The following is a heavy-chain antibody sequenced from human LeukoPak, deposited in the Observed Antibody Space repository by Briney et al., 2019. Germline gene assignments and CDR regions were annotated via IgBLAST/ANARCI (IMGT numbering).Heavy chain of an antibody. Sequence: SETLSLTCTVSGGSISSYYWSWIRQPPGKGLEWIGYIYHSGSTNYNPSLKSRVTISVDTSKNQFSLKLSSVTAADTAVYYCARQMLGITMVRGAFDPWGQGTLVTVSS. CDR2: IYHSGST. CDR3: ARQMLGITMVRGAFDP. CDR1: GGSISSYY. V-gene: IGHV4-59*08. D-gene: IGHD3-10*01. J-gene: IGHJ5*02.